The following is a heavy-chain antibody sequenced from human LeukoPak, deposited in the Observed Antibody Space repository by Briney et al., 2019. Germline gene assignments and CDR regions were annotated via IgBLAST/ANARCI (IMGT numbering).Heavy chain of an antibody. D-gene: IGHD5-18*01. V-gene: IGHV1-3*01. CDR3: ARDRDWAGYTYGFYY. CDR2: INAANGNT. J-gene: IGHJ4*02. CDR1: GFTFTTYS. Sequence: ASVKVSCKTSGFTFTTYSMHWVRQAPGERLEWMGWINAANGNTQYSQKFQGRVTITRDTSASTAYMELSSLRSEDTAVYYCARDRDWAGYTYGFYYWGQGTLVTVSS.